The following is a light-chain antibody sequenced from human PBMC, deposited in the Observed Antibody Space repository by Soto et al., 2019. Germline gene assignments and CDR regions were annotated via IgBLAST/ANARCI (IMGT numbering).Light chain of an antibody. V-gene: IGKV3-20*01. CDR2: DAS. CDR1: QSVSSGY. J-gene: IGKJ1*01. Sequence: EIVLTQSPGTLSLPPGERGTLSCRASQSVSSGYLAWYQQKPGQAPRLLIYDASSRANGIPDRFSGSGSGTDFTLTISRLEPEDFAVYYCQQYGSSPRTVGQGTKVDIK. CDR3: QQYGSSPRT.